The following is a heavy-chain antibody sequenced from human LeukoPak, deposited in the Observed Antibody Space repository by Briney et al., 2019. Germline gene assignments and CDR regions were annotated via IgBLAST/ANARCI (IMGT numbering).Heavy chain of an antibody. J-gene: IGHJ4*02. CDR1: GGSISSYY. CDR2: IYYSGST. D-gene: IGHD4-17*01. CDR3: ARGVYGDHLFDY. V-gene: IGHV4-59*01. Sequence: PSETLSFTCSVSGGSISSYYWSWIRQPPGKGLEWIGYIYYSGSTNYNPSLKSRVTISVDTSKNQFSLKLSSVTAADTAVYYCARGVYGDHLFDYWGQGTLVTVSS.